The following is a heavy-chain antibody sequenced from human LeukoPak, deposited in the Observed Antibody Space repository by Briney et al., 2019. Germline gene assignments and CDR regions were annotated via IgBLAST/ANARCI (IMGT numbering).Heavy chain of an antibody. D-gene: IGHD2-2*01. V-gene: IGHV4-4*02. Sequence: SGTLSLTCAVSGGSISSSNWWSWVRQPPGEGLEWIGEIYHSGSTNYNPSLKSRVTISVDTSKNQFSLKLSSVTAADTAVYYCARGRVVVPAAMPGPYGMDVWGQGTTVTVSS. CDR2: IYHSGST. CDR1: GGSISSSNW. CDR3: ARGRVVVPAAMPGPYGMDV. J-gene: IGHJ6*02.